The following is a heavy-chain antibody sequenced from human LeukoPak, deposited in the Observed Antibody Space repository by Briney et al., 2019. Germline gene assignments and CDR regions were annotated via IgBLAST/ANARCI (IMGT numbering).Heavy chain of an antibody. CDR2: ISSSSSYI. J-gene: IGHJ4*02. CDR3: ARRWFGELSVDY. V-gene: IGHV3-21*01. D-gene: IGHD3-10*01. Sequence: PGGSLRLSCAASGFTFSSYSMNWVRQAPGKGLEWVSSISSSSSYIYYADSVKGRFTISRDNAKNSLYLQMNSLRAEDTAVYYCARRWFGELSVDYWGQGTLVTVSS. CDR1: GFTFSSYS.